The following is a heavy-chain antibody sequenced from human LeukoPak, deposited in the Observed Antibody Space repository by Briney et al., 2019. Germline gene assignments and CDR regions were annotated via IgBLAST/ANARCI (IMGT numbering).Heavy chain of an antibody. Sequence: SGPLSLTCAVSGGSMSSGTWWSWVRQPPGEGLEWIGESYHGGSTNYNPSLKSRVTISVDKTKNQFSLRLTSVTAADTAVYYCARIGNYYFDYWGQGTLVTVSS. CDR2: SYHGGST. CDR3: ARIGNYYFDY. CDR1: GGSMSSGTW. V-gene: IGHV4-4*02. D-gene: IGHD1-1*01. J-gene: IGHJ4*02.